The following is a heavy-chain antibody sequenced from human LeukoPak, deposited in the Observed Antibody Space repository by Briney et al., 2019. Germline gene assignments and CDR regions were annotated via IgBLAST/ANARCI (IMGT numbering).Heavy chain of an antibody. CDR1: GFTFSSHG. Sequence: GGSLRLSCAASGFTFSSHGMHWVRQAPGKGLEWVAVISYDGNKKYYADSVKGRFDISRDNSKNILYMQMNSLRTEDTAVYYCARDRDYYNSGGTVIDYWGQGTLVTVSS. CDR2: ISYDGNKK. J-gene: IGHJ4*02. V-gene: IGHV3-30*03. CDR3: ARDRDYYNSGGTVIDY. D-gene: IGHD6-19*01.